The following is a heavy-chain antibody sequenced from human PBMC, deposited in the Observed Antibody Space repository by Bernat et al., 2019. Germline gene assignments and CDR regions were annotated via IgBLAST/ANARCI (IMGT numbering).Heavy chain of an antibody. CDR3: ARALYGDYVYYFDY. V-gene: IGHV1-18*01. CDR1: GYTFTSYG. Sequence: QVQLVQSGAEVKKPGASVKVSCKASGYTFTSYGISWVRQAPGQGLEWMGWISDYNGNTKYAQKLQGRVTITTDTSTSTAYMELRSLISDDTAVYYCARALYGDYVYYFDYWDQGTLVTVSS. CDR2: ISDYNGNT. D-gene: IGHD4-17*01. J-gene: IGHJ4*02.